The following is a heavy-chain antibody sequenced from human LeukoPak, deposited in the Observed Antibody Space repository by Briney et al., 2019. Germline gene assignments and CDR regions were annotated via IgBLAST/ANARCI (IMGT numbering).Heavy chain of an antibody. CDR2: INQSGST. D-gene: IGHD3-9*01. CDR3: ARGILPGYEYYYYYSMDV. J-gene: IGHJ6*02. Sequence: SETLSLTCAVSGGSFSGYYCSWIRKPPGKGLDREGEINQSGSTNYNPSLKSRVTISVDTSKIQFSLKLSSVTAADTAVYYGARGILPGYEYYYYYSMDVWGQGTTVTVSS. V-gene: IGHV4-34*01. CDR1: GGSFSGYY.